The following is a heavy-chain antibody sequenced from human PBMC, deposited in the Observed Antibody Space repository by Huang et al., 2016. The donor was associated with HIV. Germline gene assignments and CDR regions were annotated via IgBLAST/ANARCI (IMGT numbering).Heavy chain of an antibody. CDR3: AKGGSAAAVLDF. V-gene: IGHV3-30*18. J-gene: IGHJ4*02. CDR2: ISDDAKTK. Sequence: QVQLVESGGGVVQPGRSLRISCAASGFTCSSYGMHWVRQAPGKGLEWVAVISDDAKTKYYADSVKGRFSISRDNSKTTVYLQLNSLRLEDTAVYYCAKGGSAAAVLDFWGQGTLVTVSS. CDR1: GFTCSSYG. D-gene: IGHD6-13*01.